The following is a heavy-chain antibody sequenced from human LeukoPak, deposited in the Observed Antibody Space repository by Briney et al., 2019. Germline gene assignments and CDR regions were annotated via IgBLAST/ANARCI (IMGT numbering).Heavy chain of an antibody. Sequence: PSETLSLTCTGSGGSISSGSYCWSWIPQPAGKGLEWIGGIYTSGSTNYDPSLKSRVTISVDTSRNQFSLKLSSVTAADTAVYYCARAYSSGYYPPENFFNSWGQGTLVTVSS. CDR1: GGSISSGSYC. CDR3: ARAYSSGYYPPENFFNS. V-gene: IGHV4-61*02. CDR2: IYTSGST. D-gene: IGHD3-22*01. J-gene: IGHJ4*02.